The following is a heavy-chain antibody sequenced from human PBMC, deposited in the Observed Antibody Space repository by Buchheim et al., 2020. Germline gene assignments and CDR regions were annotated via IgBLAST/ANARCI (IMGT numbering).Heavy chain of an antibody. CDR2: ISYDGSNK. J-gene: IGHJ4*02. Sequence: VQLVESGGGVVQPGRSLRLSCAASGFTFSSYAMHWVRQAPGKGLEWVAVISYDGSNKYYADSVKGRFTISRDNSKNTQYLQMNSLRAEDTAVYYCAREGDSSSWYGPFDYWGQGTL. CDR3: AREGDSSSWYGPFDY. V-gene: IGHV3-30*04. CDR1: GFTFSSYA. D-gene: IGHD6-13*01.